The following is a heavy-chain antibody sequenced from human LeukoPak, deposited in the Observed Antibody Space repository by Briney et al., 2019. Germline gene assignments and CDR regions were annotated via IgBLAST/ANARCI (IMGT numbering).Heavy chain of an antibody. CDR3: AKDRFHYDSSGHPGDH. Sequence: GGSLRLSCAASGFTFSSYGMHWVRQAPGKGLEWVAVISYDGSNKYYADSVKGRFTISRDNSKNTLYLQMNSLRAEDTAVYYCAKDRFHYDSSGHPGDHWGQGTLVTVSS. J-gene: IGHJ4*02. CDR2: ISYDGSNK. D-gene: IGHD3-22*01. CDR1: GFTFSSYG. V-gene: IGHV3-30*18.